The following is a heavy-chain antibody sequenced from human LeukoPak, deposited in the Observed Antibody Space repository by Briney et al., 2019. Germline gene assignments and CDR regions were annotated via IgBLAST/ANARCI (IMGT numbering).Heavy chain of an antibody. D-gene: IGHD1-26*01. CDR3: ARVFSGTYLNYHHFDY. CDR2: ISTSSSYI. CDR1: GFTFSHYS. Sequence: GGSLRLSCAASGFTFSHYSMNWVRQAPGKGLEWVSSISTSSSYIYYADSVKGRFTVSRNNAKNSLYLQMDSLRAEDTVVYYCARVFSGTYLNYHHFDYWGQGTLVTVSS. V-gene: IGHV3-21*01. J-gene: IGHJ4*02.